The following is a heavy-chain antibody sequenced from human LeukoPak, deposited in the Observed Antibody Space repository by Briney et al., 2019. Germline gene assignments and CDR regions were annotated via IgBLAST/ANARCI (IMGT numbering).Heavy chain of an antibody. D-gene: IGHD3-22*01. V-gene: IGHV1-18*01. CDR1: GYTFTSYG. J-gene: IGHJ4*02. CDR2: ISACNGNT. CDR3: ARGQNYDSSGYYTVFDY. Sequence: ASVKVSCKASGYTFTSYGISWERQAPGQGLEWMGWISACNGNTNYAQKLQGRVTMTTDTSTSTAYMELRSLRSDDTAVYYCARGQNYDSSGYYTVFDYWGQGTLVTVSS.